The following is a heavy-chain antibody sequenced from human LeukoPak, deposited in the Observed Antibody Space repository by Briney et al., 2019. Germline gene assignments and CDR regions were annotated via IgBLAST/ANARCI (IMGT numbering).Heavy chain of an antibody. Sequence: ASVKVSCKASRFTFTSYGISWVRQAPGQGLEWMGWISAYDGNTNYAQKLHGRVTMTTDTSTSTAYMELRSLRSDDTAVYYCAREIAVAQYYFDYWGQGTLVTVSS. CDR3: AREIAVAQYYFDY. V-gene: IGHV1-18*01. CDR1: RFTFTSYG. CDR2: ISAYDGNT. D-gene: IGHD6-19*01. J-gene: IGHJ4*02.